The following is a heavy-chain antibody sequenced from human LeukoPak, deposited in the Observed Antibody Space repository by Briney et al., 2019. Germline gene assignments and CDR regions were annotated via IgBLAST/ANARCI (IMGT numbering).Heavy chain of an antibody. J-gene: IGHJ5*02. D-gene: IGHD1-26*01. Sequence: GGSLRLTCAASGFSFTTYGASGDRQAPGKGLEWVSAISGSDGSTYYADSVKGRFTISRDNSKNTLYLQMNSLRAEDTAVYYCAKDFYHGWPTTDYDPRGQGILVTVSS. CDR2: ISGSDGST. CDR3: AKDFYHGWPTTDYDP. CDR1: GFSFTTYG. V-gene: IGHV3-23*01.